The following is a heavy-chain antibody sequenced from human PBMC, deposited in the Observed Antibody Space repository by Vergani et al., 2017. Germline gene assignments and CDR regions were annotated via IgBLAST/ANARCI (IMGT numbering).Heavy chain of an antibody. CDR2: IYPGDSDT. V-gene: IGHV5-51*01. D-gene: IGHD6-13*01. CDR3: ASPSLSYSSSWYGAY. CDR1: GYSFTSYW. Sequence: EVQLVQSGAEVKKPGESLKISCKCSGYSFTSYWIGWVRQMPGKGLEWMGIIYPGDSDTIYSPSFQGQVTISADKSISTAYLQWSSLKASDTAMYYCASPSLSYSSSWYGAYWGQGTLVTVSS. J-gene: IGHJ4*02.